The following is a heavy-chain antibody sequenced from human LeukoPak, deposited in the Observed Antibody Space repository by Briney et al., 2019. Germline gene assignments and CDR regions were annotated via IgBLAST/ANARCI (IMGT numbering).Heavy chain of an antibody. CDR3: ATNYFDLGTYVYWFDP. J-gene: IGHJ5*02. CDR2: IYAGDSDT. CDR1: GYNFATFS. V-gene: IGHV5-51*01. Sequence: KPGESLKISCQGSGYNFATFSITWVRQVPSYGLEWMGIIYAGDSDTTYSPSFQGHVTISVDNSINTAYLQWTSLKASDTAVYYCATNYFDLGTYVYWFDPWGQGTLVTVSS. D-gene: IGHD3-16*01.